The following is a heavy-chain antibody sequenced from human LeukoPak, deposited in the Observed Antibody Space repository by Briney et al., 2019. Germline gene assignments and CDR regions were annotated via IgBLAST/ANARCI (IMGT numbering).Heavy chain of an antibody. CDR2: INHSGST. J-gene: IGHJ4*02. D-gene: IGHD4-23*01. Sequence: PSETLSLTCAVYGGSFSGYYWSWIRQPPGKGLEWIGEINHSGSTNHNPSLKSRVTISVDTSKNQFSLKLSSVTAADTAVYYCARAGALSETTVVTRLFDYWGQGTLVTVSS. V-gene: IGHV4-34*01. CDR1: GGSFSGYY. CDR3: ARAGALSETTVVTRLFDY.